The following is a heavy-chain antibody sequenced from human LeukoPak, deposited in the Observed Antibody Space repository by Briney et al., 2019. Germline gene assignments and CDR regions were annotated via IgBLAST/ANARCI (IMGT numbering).Heavy chain of an antibody. D-gene: IGHD2-8*01. CDR3: ARVSPGVGSDFDY. Sequence: GGSLRLSCAASGFTVSSNYMSWVRQAPGKGLEWVSVIYSGGSTYYADSVKGRFTISRDNSKNTLYLQMNSLRAEDTAVYYCARVSPGVGSDFDYWGQGTLVTVSS. CDR1: GFTVSSNY. CDR2: IYSGGST. V-gene: IGHV3-53*01. J-gene: IGHJ4*02.